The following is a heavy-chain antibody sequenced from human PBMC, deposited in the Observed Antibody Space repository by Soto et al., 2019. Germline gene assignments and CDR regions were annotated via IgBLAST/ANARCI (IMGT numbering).Heavy chain of an antibody. D-gene: IGHD1-1*01. CDR3: ARDGTYNWV. CDR1: GFTVSNNY. J-gene: IGHJ4*02. CDR2: IYSGGAT. Sequence: EVQLVESGGGVVQPGGSLRLSCAASGFTVSNNYMRWVRQAPGKGLEWVSLIYSGGATYYAASVKGRFTISRDNSKNTLYLQMNSLRAEDTAVYYCARDGTYNWVGGQGILVTVSS. V-gene: IGHV3-66*01.